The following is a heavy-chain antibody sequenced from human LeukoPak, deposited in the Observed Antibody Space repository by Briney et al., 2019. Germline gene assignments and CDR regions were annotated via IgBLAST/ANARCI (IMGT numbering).Heavy chain of an antibody. Sequence: GGSLRLSCAASGFTFSSYSMNWVRQAPGKGLEWVSYISSTGSTIYYADSVKGRFTISRDNAKNSLYLQMNSLRAEDTAVYYCARSYGGSYLDYWGQGTLVTVSS. CDR1: GFTFSSYS. CDR3: ARSYGGSYLDY. CDR2: ISSTGSTI. J-gene: IGHJ4*02. V-gene: IGHV3-48*04. D-gene: IGHD1-26*01.